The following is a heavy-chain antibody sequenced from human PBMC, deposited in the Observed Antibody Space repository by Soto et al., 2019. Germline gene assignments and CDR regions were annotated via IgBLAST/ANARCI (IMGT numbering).Heavy chain of an antibody. V-gene: IGHV3-48*03. CDR1: GFPFSSYE. CDR2: ISSSGGTT. D-gene: IGHD3-3*02. J-gene: IGHJ4*02. Sequence: EVQLVESGGGLVQPGGSLILSCAASGFPFSSYEMNWVRQAPGKGLEWVSYISSSGGTTYYADSVRGRFTISRDNAKNPVYLQMNSLIAEDTAFYYCARSPFLECNWAQGTLVTVSS. CDR3: ARSPFLECN.